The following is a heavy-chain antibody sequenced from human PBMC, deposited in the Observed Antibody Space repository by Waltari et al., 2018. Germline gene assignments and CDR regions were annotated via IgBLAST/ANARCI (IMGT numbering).Heavy chain of an antibody. V-gene: IGHV3-23*01. D-gene: IGHD6-19*01. CDR2: ISGSGGST. J-gene: IGHJ4*02. CDR3: AKDQGYSSGWYSFGY. Sequence: EVQLLESGGGLVQPGGSLRLSCAASGFTFSRYAMSWVRQAPGKGLEWVSAISGSGGSTYYADSVKGRFTISRDNSKNTLYLQMNSLRAEDTAVYYCAKDQGYSSGWYSFGYWGQGTLVTVSS. CDR1: GFTFSRYA.